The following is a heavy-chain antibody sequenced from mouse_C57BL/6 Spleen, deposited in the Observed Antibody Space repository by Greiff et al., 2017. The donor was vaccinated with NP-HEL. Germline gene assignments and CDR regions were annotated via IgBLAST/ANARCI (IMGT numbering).Heavy chain of an antibody. V-gene: IGHV10-1*01. CDR2: IRSKSNNYAT. Sequence: EVKLVESGGGLVQPKGSLKLSCAASGFSFNTYAMNWVRQAPGKGLEWVARIRSKSNNYATYYADSVKDRFTISRDDSESMLYLQMNNLKTEDTAMYYCVRGDYYGSSSYAMDYWGQGTSVTVSS. CDR3: VRGDYYGSSSYAMDY. CDR1: GFSFNTYA. J-gene: IGHJ4*01. D-gene: IGHD1-1*01.